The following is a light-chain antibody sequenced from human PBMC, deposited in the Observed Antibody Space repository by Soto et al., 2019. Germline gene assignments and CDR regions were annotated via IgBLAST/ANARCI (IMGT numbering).Light chain of an antibody. CDR3: QQYYSAPWT. CDR1: RNVLYTSNNKNY. V-gene: IGKV4-1*01. J-gene: IGKJ1*01. CDR2: WAS. Sequence: DIVMTQSPDFLTVSLGERATINCKSSRNVLYTSNNKNYLAWYQQKPGQPPKLLIYWASTRESGVPDRFSGSGSGTDFTLTISSLQAEDVAVDYCQQYYSAPWTFGQGTKVEIK.